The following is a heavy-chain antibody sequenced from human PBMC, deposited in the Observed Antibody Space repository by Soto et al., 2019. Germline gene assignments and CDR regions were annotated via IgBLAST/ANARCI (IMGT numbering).Heavy chain of an antibody. D-gene: IGHD2-2*01. J-gene: IGHJ6*03. CDR2: ISGSGGST. CDR1: GFTFSSYA. CDR3: AKVGILVVPADYYMDG. V-gene: IGHV3-23*01. Sequence: GGSLRLSCAASGFTFSSYAMSWVRQAPGKGLEWVSAISGSGGSTYYADSVKGRFTISRDNSKNTLYLQMNSLRAEDTAVYYCAKVGILVVPADYYMDGWGKGTTVTVSS.